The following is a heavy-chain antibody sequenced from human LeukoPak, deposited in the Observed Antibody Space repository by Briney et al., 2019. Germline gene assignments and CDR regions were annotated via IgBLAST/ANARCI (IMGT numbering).Heavy chain of an antibody. J-gene: IGHJ4*02. V-gene: IGHV1-18*04. CDR2: VSPNNGNT. CDR3: ARSPGRYSGYNWYFDY. D-gene: IGHD5-12*01. CDR1: GYSFSTYG. Sequence: GASVKVSCKTSGYSFSTYGIHWLRQAPGQGLEWVGWVSPNNGNTHYAQRVQGRVSTTPDTPTGTASMELRSLRSDDTGVYYCARSPGRYSGYNWYFDYWGQGTLVTVSS.